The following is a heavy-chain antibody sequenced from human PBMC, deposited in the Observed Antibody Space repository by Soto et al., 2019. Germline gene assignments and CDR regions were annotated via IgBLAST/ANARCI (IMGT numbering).Heavy chain of an antibody. Sequence: ASVKVSCKXSGYSFTNYGINWVRQAPGQGFEWMGWISNYNGNSKYAEDVQDRITMTTDPFTNITYMELRSLRSDDTAVYFCARGLYHDFPAPWYGMGVWGQGPTVT. D-gene: IGHD3-3*01. V-gene: IGHV1-18*01. CDR3: ARGLYHDFPAPWYGMGV. CDR2: ISNYNGNS. J-gene: IGHJ6*02. CDR1: GYSFTNYG.